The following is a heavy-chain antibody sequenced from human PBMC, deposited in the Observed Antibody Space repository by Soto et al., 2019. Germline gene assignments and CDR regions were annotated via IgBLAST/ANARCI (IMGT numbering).Heavy chain of an antibody. CDR2: MDYSGST. CDR3: ARGYRQSGYSSSWVFDY. J-gene: IGHJ4*02. V-gene: IGHV4-31*03. D-gene: IGHD6-13*01. CDR1: GGSINSGGYD. Sequence: QVQLRESGPGLVKPSQTLSLTCTVSGGSINSGGYDWNWIRQHPGTGLEWIGYMDYSGSTYYNPFLGRRVIISAATSENLVALKVSSVTAASTAVYFCARGYRQSGYSSSWVFDYWCQGTLVNGSS.